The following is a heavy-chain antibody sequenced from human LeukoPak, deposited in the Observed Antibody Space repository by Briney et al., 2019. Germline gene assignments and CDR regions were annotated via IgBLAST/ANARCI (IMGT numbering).Heavy chain of an antibody. Sequence: GGSPRLSCAASGFTFSSYAMSWVRQAPGKGLEWVSAISGSGGSTYYADSVKGRFTISRDNSKNTLYLQMNSLRAEDTAVYYCAKAVNYYDSSGYYFYWGQGTLVTVSS. CDR2: ISGSGGST. CDR1: GFTFSSYA. J-gene: IGHJ4*02. CDR3: AKAVNYYDSSGYYFY. D-gene: IGHD3-22*01. V-gene: IGHV3-23*01.